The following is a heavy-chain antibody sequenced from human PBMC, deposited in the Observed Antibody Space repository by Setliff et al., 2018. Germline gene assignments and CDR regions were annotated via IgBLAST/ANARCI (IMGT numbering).Heavy chain of an antibody. Sequence: PSETLSLTCTVSGGSISSGGYYWSWIRQHPGKGLEWIGSIYYSGSTYYNPSLKSRVTISVDTSKNQFSLKLSSVTAADTAVYYRARDGGRTIFGVVEGSDYWGQGTLVTVSS. V-gene: IGHV4-39*07. CDR3: ARDGGRTIFGVVEGSDY. D-gene: IGHD3-3*01. CDR2: IYYSGST. J-gene: IGHJ4*02. CDR1: GGSISSGGYY.